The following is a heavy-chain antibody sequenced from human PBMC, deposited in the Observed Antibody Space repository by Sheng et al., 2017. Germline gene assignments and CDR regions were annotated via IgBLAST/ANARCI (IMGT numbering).Heavy chain of an antibody. Sequence: QLQLQESGPGLVKPSETLSLTCTVSGGSISSSSYYWGWIRQPPGKGLEWIGSIYYSGSTYYNPSLKSRVTISVDTSKNQFSLKLSSVTAADTAVYYCARSRYYYDSSGYYGYWGQGTLGHRSP. CDR3: ARSRYYYDSSGYYGY. V-gene: IGHV4-39*07. CDR1: GGSISSSSYY. D-gene: IGHD3-22*01. J-gene: IGHJ4*02. CDR2: IYYSGST.